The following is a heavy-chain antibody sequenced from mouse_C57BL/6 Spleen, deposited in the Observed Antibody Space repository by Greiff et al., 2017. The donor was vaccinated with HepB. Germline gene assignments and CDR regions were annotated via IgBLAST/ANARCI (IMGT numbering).Heavy chain of an antibody. Sequence: QVQLQQPGAELVRPGSSVKLSCKASGYTFTSYWMDWVKQRPGQGLEWIGNIYPSDSETHYNQKFKDKATLTVDKSSSTAYMQLSSLTSEDSAVYYCARKGYYGNYSYYYAMDYWGQGTSVTVSS. J-gene: IGHJ4*01. D-gene: IGHD2-1*01. CDR2: IYPSDSET. V-gene: IGHV1-61*01. CDR1: GYTFTSYW. CDR3: ARKGYYGNYSYYYAMDY.